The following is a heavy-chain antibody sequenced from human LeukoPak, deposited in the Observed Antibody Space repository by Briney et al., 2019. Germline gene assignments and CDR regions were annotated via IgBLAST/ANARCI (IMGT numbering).Heavy chain of an antibody. V-gene: IGHV4-39*01. J-gene: IGHJ4*02. CDR3: TRRRGDGDHRPDY. Sequence: NASETLSLTCSVSGDSISSSAYSWGWIRQPPGKGLEWIGCIYYSGITYYNPSLQSRVTISLDTSRNQFSLKLNSVTAAETAVYYCTRRRGDGDHRPDYWGQGTLVTVSS. CDR1: GDSISSSAYS. D-gene: IGHD4-17*01. CDR2: IYYSGIT.